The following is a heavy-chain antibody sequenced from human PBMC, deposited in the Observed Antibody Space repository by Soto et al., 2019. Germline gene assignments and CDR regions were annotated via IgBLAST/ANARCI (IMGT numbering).Heavy chain of an antibody. J-gene: IGHJ4*02. CDR3: ALAYTFDFDY. CDR2: VFWHDDK. CDR1: GFSFGVSGVG. D-gene: IGHD2-21*01. Sequence: QITLKESGPTLVKPTQTLTLTCTFSGFSFGVSGVGVGWIRQPPGKALEWLALVFWHDDKRYNPSLRSRLTITKDAPKNQVVLTMTNMDPLDTATYFCALAYTFDFDYWGQGTLVSVSS. V-gene: IGHV2-5*01.